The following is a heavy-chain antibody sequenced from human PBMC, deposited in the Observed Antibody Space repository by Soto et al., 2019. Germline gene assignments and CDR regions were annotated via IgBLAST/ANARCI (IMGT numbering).Heavy chain of an antibody. J-gene: IGHJ5*02. CDR3: AKDYDFWSGWPTLRNRGDR. V-gene: IGHV3-30*18. CDR1: EVTFSSYG. Sequence: RHARGASEVTFSSYGVHWVRQTPGKGLEWVAVISYDGSDKYYADSVKGRFTISRDNSKKTVYLEMNSLRTEDTAVYYCAKDYDFWSGWPTLRNRGDRRAQGTLVPVS. CDR2: ISYDGSDK. D-gene: IGHD3-3*01.